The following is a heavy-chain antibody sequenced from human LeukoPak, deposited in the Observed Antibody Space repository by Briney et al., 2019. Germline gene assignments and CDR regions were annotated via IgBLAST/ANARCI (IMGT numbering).Heavy chain of an antibody. D-gene: IGHD6-13*01. CDR2: ISYDGSNK. CDR1: GFTFSSYA. Sequence: GGSLRLSCAASGFTFSSYAMSWVRQAPGKGLEWVAVISYDGSNKYYADSVKGRFTMSRDNSKNTLYLQMNSLRAEDTAVYYCAKRMGPSIAAADLDYWGQGTLVTVSS. CDR3: AKRMGPSIAAADLDY. V-gene: IGHV3-30*18. J-gene: IGHJ4*02.